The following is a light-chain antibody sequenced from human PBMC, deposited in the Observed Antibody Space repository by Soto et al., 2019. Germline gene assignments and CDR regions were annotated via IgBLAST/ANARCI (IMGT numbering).Light chain of an antibody. V-gene: IGKV3-15*01. Sequence: EMVMTQSPATLSVSPGERVTLSCRASESVHRNLAWYQHKPGQGPSLLIYYASPRATGVPDRFTGSGSGTEFTLTISSLQSEDFGVYHCQHYSNWPPTFGPGTKVEIK. J-gene: IGKJ3*01. CDR2: YAS. CDR3: QHYSNWPPT. CDR1: ESVHRN.